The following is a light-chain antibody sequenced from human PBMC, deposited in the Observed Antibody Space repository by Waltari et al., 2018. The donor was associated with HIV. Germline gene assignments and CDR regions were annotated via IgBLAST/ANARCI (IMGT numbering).Light chain of an antibody. CDR1: SSDIGYYNY. CDR3: SSLTNSATLSVL. CDR2: EVI. V-gene: IGLV2-14*01. J-gene: IGLJ3*02. Sequence: QFALTQPASVSGSPGQSITISCTGSSSDIGYYNYVSWYQQHPGKAPKLIIYEVINRPSGISRRFSGSKSGNTASLTSSGLQAEDEADYFCSSLTNSATLSVLFGGGTQLTVL.